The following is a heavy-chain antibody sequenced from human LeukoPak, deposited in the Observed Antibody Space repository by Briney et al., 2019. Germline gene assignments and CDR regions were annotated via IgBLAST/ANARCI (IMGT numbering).Heavy chain of an antibody. D-gene: IGHD6-6*01. CDR2: IYSGGNT. J-gene: IGHJ4*02. Sequence: PGGSLRLSCAASGFTVSSNYVSWVRQAPGKGLQWVSVIYSGGNTYYADSVKGRFTISRDNSKNTLYLQMNSLRAEDTAVYYCAKVVGEYSSSSAGLVDYWGQGTLVTVSS. CDR1: GFTVSSNY. V-gene: IGHV3-53*01. CDR3: AKVVGEYSSSSAGLVDY.